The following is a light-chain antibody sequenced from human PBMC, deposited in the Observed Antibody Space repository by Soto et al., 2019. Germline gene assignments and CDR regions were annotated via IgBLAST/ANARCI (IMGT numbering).Light chain of an antibody. Sequence: EIVMTQSPATLSVSPGERATLSCRASQSVSSNLAWYQQKPGQAPRLLIYGASTRATGIPARFSGSGSGTEFTLAISRLQSEDFAVYYCQQYHNWPPNTFGQGTKLEIK. J-gene: IGKJ2*01. CDR2: GAS. V-gene: IGKV3-15*01. CDR1: QSVSSN. CDR3: QQYHNWPPNT.